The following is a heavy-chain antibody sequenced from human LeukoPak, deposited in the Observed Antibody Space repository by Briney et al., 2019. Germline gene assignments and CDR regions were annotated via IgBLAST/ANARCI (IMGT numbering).Heavy chain of an antibody. CDR2: LNPNSGNT. CDR3: ARYCSSTSCYPD. V-gene: IGHV1-8*01. Sequence: ASVKVSCKASGYTFTSYEINWVRQATGQGLEWMGWLNPNSGNTGYAQKFQGRVTMTRNTSISTAYMQLSSLRSEDTAAYYCARYCSSTSCYPDWGQGTLVTVSS. J-gene: IGHJ4*02. D-gene: IGHD2-2*01. CDR1: GYTFTSYE.